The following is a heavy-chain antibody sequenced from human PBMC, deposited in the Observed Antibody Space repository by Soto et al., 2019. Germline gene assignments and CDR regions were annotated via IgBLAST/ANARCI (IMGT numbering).Heavy chain of an antibody. D-gene: IGHD5-18*01. CDR2: ISYDGSIK. Sequence: GGFLRLSCAASGFTFRGYGMHWVRQAPGRGLEWVALISYDGSIKYYADSVRGRFTISRDNSKNTLYLQMNSLGAEDTAVYYCANSEYSRYKNIDVWGQGTTVTVSS. J-gene: IGHJ6*02. V-gene: IGHV3-30*18. CDR1: GFTFRGYG. CDR3: ANSEYSRYKNIDV.